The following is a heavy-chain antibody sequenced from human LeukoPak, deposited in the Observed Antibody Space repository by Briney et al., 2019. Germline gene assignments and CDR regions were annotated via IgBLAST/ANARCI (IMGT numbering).Heavy chain of an antibody. Sequence: PGGSLRLSCAASGFTVSSNYMSWVRQAPGKGLEWVSVIYSGGSTYYADSVKGRFTISRDNSKNTLYLQMNSLRAEDTAVYYCARDHPLTGFDYWGQGTLVTASS. CDR1: GFTVSSNY. D-gene: IGHD7-27*01. V-gene: IGHV3-53*01. J-gene: IGHJ4*02. CDR3: ARDHPLTGFDY. CDR2: IYSGGST.